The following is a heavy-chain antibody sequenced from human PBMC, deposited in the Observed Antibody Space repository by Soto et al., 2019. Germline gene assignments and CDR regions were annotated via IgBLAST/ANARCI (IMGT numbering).Heavy chain of an antibody. V-gene: IGHV4-59*01. CDR2: IYYRGST. CDR3: ARVWGGAFDI. CDR1: GGSISSYY. D-gene: IGHD3-10*01. Sequence: QVQLQESGPGLVKPSETLSLTCTVSGGSISSYYWSWIRQPPGKGLEWIGYIYYRGSTNYNPSLKSRVPTSVDTSKNQCSLKLSSVTAADTAVYYCARVWGGAFDIWGQGTMVTVSS. J-gene: IGHJ3*02.